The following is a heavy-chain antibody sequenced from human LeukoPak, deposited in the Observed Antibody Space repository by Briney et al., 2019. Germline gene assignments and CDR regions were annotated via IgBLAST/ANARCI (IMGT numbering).Heavy chain of an antibody. Sequence: SVKVSCKASGYTFTGYYIHWVRQAPGQGLEWMGGIIPIFGTANYAQKFQGRVTITADESTSTAYMELSSLRSEDTAVYYCARVAPPGYSYGFVYYFDYWGQGTLVTVSS. J-gene: IGHJ4*02. CDR3: ARVAPPGYSYGFVYYFDY. CDR2: IIPIFGTA. D-gene: IGHD5-18*01. V-gene: IGHV1-69*13. CDR1: GYTFTGYY.